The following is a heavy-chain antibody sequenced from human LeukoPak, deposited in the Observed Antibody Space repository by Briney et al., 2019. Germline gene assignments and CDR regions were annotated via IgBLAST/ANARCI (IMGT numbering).Heavy chain of an antibody. V-gene: IGHV3-23*01. CDR3: AKDHYYGSGSYPRYFQH. CDR1: GFTFSSYA. CDR2: ISGSGGST. Sequence: PGGSLRLSCAASGFTFSSYAMSWVRQAPGKGLEWVSAISGSGGSTYYADSVKGRFIISRDNSKNTLYLQMNSLRAEDTAVYYCAKDHYYGSGSYPRYFQHWGQGTLVTVSS. J-gene: IGHJ1*01. D-gene: IGHD3-10*01.